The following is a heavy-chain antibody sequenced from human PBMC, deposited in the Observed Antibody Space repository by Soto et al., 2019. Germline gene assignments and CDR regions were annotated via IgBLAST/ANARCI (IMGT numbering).Heavy chain of an antibody. D-gene: IGHD2-2*01. CDR1: GGSFSGYY. V-gene: IGHV4-34*01. CDR3: ARGNIVVVPAAMWGGNWFDP. CDR2: INHSGST. J-gene: IGHJ5*02. Sequence: SETLSLTCAVYGGSFSGYYWSWIRQPPGKGLEWIGEINHSGSTNYNPSLKSRVTISVDTSKNQFSLKLSSVTAADTAVYYCARGNIVVVPAAMWGGNWFDPWGQGTLVTVSS.